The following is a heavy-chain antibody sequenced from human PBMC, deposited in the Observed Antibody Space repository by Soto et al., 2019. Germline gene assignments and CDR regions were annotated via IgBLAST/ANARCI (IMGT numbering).Heavy chain of an antibody. CDR2: ISIDGSRT. J-gene: IGHJ6*02. V-gene: IGHV3-74*01. CDR1: GFTFSSYW. CDR3: AKDGQSGFWSGYYLDV. D-gene: IGHD3-3*01. Sequence: GGSLRLSCAASGFTFSSYWMHWVRQAPGKGLVWVSRISIDGSRTNYADSVKGRFTISRDNAKSTLYLQMNGLRAEDTAVYYCAKDGQSGFWSGYYLDVWDQGTTVTVSS.